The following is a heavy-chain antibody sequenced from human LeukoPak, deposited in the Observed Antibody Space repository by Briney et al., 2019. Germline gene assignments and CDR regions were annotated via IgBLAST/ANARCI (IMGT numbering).Heavy chain of an antibody. CDR2: IYYSGST. CDR3: ARARYSSSWYRGRNWFDP. J-gene: IGHJ5*02. D-gene: IGHD6-13*01. V-gene: IGHV4-59*01. Sequence: SETLSLTCTVSGGSISSYYWSWIRQPPGKGLEWIGYIYYSGSTNYNPSLKSRVTISADTSKNQFSLKLSSVTAADTAVYYCARARYSSSWYRGRNWFDPWGQGTLVTVSS. CDR1: GGSISSYY.